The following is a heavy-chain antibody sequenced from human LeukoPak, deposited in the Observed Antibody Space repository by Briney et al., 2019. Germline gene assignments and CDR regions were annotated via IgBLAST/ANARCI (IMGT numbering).Heavy chain of an antibody. V-gene: IGHV3-7*01. Sequence: GGSLRLSCAASGFTFSSYWMSWVRQAPGKGLEWVADIKQDGSERYYVDSVKGRFTISRDNAKNSLYLQIDSLRAEDTAVYYCTTETYRRFDYWRQGTLVTVSS. CDR2: IKQDGSER. J-gene: IGHJ4*02. CDR1: GFTFSSYW. CDR3: TTETYRRFDY.